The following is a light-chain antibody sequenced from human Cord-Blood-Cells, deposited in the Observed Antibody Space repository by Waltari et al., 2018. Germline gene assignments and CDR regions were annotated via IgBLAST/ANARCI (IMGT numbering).Light chain of an antibody. V-gene: IGKV1-39*01. CDR3: QQSYSTPLT. CDR2: AAV. Sequence: DIQMTQAPSSLSASVGDRVTITCRASQSISSYVNWYQKKPGKAPKLLIYAAVSLQSGVPTMFSCSGSGTDFTLTISSLQPGDFATYYCQQSYSTPLTFGGGTKVEIK. CDR1: QSISSY. J-gene: IGKJ4*01.